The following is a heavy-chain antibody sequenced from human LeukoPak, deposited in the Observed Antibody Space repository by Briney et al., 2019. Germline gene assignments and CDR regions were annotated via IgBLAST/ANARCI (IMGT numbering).Heavy chain of an antibody. D-gene: IGHD3-9*01. CDR3: AKDSYYDILTGFVVGYYGMDV. CDR1: GFTFSSYW. V-gene: IGHV3-7*01. J-gene: IGHJ6*02. CDR2: IKQDGSEK. Sequence: GGSLRLSYAASGFTFSSYWMSWVRQAPGKGLEWVANIKQDGSEKYYVDSVKGRFTISRDNAKNSLYLQMNSLRAEDTAVYYCAKDSYYDILTGFVVGYYGMDVWGQGTTVTVSS.